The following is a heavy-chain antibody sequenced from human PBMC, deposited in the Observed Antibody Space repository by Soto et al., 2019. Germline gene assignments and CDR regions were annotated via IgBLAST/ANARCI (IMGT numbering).Heavy chain of an antibody. CDR2: INPSGGST. CDR1: GYTFTSYY. V-gene: IGHV1-46*01. CDR3: ARNRYYYGSGSYYNVSYYYGMDV. D-gene: IGHD3-10*01. J-gene: IGHJ6*02. Sequence: ASVKVSCKASGYTFTSYYMHWVRQAPGQGLEWTGIINPSGGSTSYAQKFQGRVTMTRDTSTSTVYMELSSLRSEDTAVYYCARNRYYYGSGSYYNVSYYYGMDVWGQGTTVTVSS.